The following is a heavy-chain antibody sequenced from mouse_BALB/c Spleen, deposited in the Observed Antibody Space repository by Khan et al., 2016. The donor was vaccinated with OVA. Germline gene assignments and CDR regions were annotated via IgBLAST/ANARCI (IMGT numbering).Heavy chain of an antibody. CDR3: AIHLTESFAY. CDR2: ISSAGTYT. CDR1: GFTFSNYA. J-gene: IGHJ3*01. V-gene: IGHV5-6*01. D-gene: IGHD2-13*01. Sequence: EVELVESGGDLVKPGGSLKLSCAASGFTFSNYAMSWVRRTPDKRLEWVATISSAGTYTYYPDSVKGRFTISRNNAKNTLYLQMSILKSSDTAMFYLAIHLTESFAYWGQGTLVTVSA.